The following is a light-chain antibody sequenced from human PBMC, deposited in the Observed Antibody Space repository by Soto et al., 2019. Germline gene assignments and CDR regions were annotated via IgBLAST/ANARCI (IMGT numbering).Light chain of an antibody. Sequence: EIVLTQSPATLSLSPGERATLSCRASQSVSSYLAWYQQKPGQAPRLLINNASNRATGIPARFSGSGSGTDFTLTISSLAPEDFAIYYCQQRSNWPPVTFGGGTKVEIK. CDR2: NAS. CDR1: QSVSSY. V-gene: IGKV3-11*01. CDR3: QQRSNWPPVT. J-gene: IGKJ4*01.